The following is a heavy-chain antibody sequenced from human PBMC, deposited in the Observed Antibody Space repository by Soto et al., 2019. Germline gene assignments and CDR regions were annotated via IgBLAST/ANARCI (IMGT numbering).Heavy chain of an antibody. V-gene: IGHV4-39*01. CDR2: IYYSGST. Sequence: SETLSLTCTVSGGSISSSSYYWGWIRQPPGKGLEWIGSIYYSGSTYYNPSLKSRVTISVDTSKNQFSLKLSSVTAADTAVYYCARRTGDYSNYFDYWGQGTLVTVSS. CDR1: GGSISSSSYY. CDR3: ARRTGDYSNYFDY. D-gene: IGHD4-4*01. J-gene: IGHJ4*02.